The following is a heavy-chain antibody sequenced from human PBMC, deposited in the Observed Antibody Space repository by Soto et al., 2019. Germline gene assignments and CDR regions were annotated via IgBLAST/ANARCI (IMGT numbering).Heavy chain of an antibody. V-gene: IGHV1-18*01. Sequence: QAQLVQSGAEVKKPGASVKVSCTASGYTFTSYAITWVRQAPGQGLEWMAWISADNGNTNYAQKFQGSVTMTTDTSTSTAYMDLRNLRSDDTAVYYCARSPFRTFGGLIVHYGLDVWGQGTTVTVSS. D-gene: IGHD3-16*02. CDR1: GYTFTSYA. CDR3: ARSPFRTFGGLIVHYGLDV. J-gene: IGHJ6*02. CDR2: ISADNGNT.